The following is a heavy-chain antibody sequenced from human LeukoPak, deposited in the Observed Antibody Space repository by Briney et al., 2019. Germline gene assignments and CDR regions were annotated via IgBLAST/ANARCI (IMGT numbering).Heavy chain of an antibody. V-gene: IGHV1-69*04. CDR3: ARDHEDSSGYYYQFDY. CDR1: GGTFSSYT. D-gene: IGHD3-22*01. CDR2: IIPILGIA. Sequence: SVKVSCKASGGTFSSYTISWVRQAPGQGLEWMGRIIPILGIANYAQKFQGRVTITADKSTRTAYMELSSLRSEDTAVYYRARDHEDSSGYYYQFDYWGQGTLVTVSS. J-gene: IGHJ4*02.